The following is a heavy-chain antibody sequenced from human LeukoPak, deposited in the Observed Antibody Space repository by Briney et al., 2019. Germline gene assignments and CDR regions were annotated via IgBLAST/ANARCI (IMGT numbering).Heavy chain of an antibody. J-gene: IGHJ4*02. V-gene: IGHV3-74*01. CDR3: ARIAFGNYFDY. Sequence: GGSLRLSCAASGFTFSNYWMHWVRQAPGKGLVWVSRINSDGSSTSYVDSVKGRFTISRDNAKNTLYLQMNSLRAEDTAVYPCARIAFGNYFDYWGQGTLVTVSS. CDR2: INSDGSST. CDR1: GFTFSNYW. D-gene: IGHD3-3*02.